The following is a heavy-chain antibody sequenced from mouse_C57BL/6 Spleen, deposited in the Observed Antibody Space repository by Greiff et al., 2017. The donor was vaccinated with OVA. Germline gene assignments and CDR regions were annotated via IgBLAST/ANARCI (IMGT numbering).Heavy chain of an antibody. CDR1: GFTFSSYT. CDR2: ISGGGGNT. J-gene: IGHJ3*01. V-gene: IGHV5-9*01. D-gene: IGHD2-1*01. Sequence: DVHLVESGGGLVKPGGSLKLSCAASGFTFSSYTMSWVRQTPEKRLEWVATISGGGGNTYYPDSVKGRFTISRDNAKNTLYLQMSSLRSEDTALYYCAREGIYYGNYGFAYWGQGTLVTVSA. CDR3: AREGIYYGNYGFAY.